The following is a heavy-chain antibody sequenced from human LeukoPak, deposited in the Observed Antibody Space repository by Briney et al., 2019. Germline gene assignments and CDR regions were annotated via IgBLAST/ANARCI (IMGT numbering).Heavy chain of an antibody. CDR2: IHYSGKT. V-gene: IGHV4-39*07. D-gene: IGHD3-16*01. CDR3: AKGGGSYSDY. Sequence: SPSETLSLTCTVSGGSISTNTYYWVWFRQPPGKGLEWIGSIHYSGKTYYISSLRSRVTLSVDTSKSQFSLKLSSVTAADTAVYYCAKGGGSYSDYWGQGTLVTVSA. J-gene: IGHJ4*02. CDR1: GGSISTNTYY.